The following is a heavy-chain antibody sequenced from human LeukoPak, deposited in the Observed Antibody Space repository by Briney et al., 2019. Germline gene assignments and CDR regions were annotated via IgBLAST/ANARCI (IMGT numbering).Heavy chain of an antibody. D-gene: IGHD6-13*01. CDR2: INHSGST. Sequence: SETLSLTCAVYGGSFSGYYWSWIRQPPGKGLEWIGEINHSGSTNYNPSLKSRVTISVDTSKNQFSLKLSSVTAADTAVYYCARVSPKRIAAALDYWGQGTLVTVSS. CDR1: GGSFSGYY. J-gene: IGHJ4*02. V-gene: IGHV4-34*01. CDR3: ARVSPKRIAAALDY.